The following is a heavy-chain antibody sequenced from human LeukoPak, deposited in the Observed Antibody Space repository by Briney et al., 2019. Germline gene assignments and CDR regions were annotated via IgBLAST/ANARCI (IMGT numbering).Heavy chain of an antibody. D-gene: IGHD1-14*01. V-gene: IGHV3-74*01. CDR2: MNEYSTTI. CDR1: GFPFNSFW. CDR3: ARGGVNPVDH. Sequence: GGSLRLSCAASGFPFNSFWMHWVRQAPGKGLVWVSDMNEYSTTIRYADSVKGRFTISRDNAKSILYLQMNNLSAEDTAMYFCARGGVNPVDHWGQGILVTVSS. J-gene: IGHJ4*02.